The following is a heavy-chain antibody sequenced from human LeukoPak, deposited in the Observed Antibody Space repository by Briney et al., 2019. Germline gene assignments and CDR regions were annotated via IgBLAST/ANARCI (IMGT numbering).Heavy chain of an antibody. CDR1: GGSIRGYY. CDR3: ARYDGSPPTYLDS. D-gene: IGHD1-26*01. CDR2: IYYSGNT. J-gene: IGHJ4*02. V-gene: IGHV4-59*08. Sequence: PSETLSLTCTVSGGSIRGYYWSWIRQPPGKGLEWIGWIYYSGNTNYNPSLKSRVTMSLDKSQNRFSLQLISLTAADTAMYYCARYDGSPPTYLDSWGQGTLVPVSS.